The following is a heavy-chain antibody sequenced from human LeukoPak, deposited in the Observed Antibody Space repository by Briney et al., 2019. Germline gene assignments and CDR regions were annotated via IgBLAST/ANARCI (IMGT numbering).Heavy chain of an antibody. CDR3: ARDRASIAFHDAFDI. D-gene: IGHD6-6*01. Sequence: GASVKVSCKASGGTFSSYATSWVRQAPGQGLEWMGGIIPIFGTANYAQKFQGRVTITADESTSTAYMELSSLRSEDTAVYYCARDRASIAFHDAFDIWGQGTMVTVSS. CDR2: IIPIFGTA. J-gene: IGHJ3*02. CDR1: GGTFSSYA. V-gene: IGHV1-69*13.